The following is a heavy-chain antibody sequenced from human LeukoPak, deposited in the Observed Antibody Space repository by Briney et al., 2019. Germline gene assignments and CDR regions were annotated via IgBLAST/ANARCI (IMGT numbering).Heavy chain of an antibody. CDR1: GFTFSNCR. V-gene: IGHV3-48*04. CDR3: AKDMAPVTTSFDY. CDR2: ISSSSRTI. Sequence: GGSLRLSCAASGFTFSNCRMNWVRQAPGKGLEWISYISSSSRTIYYADSVKGRLTISRDNAKNSLYLQMNSLRAEDTALYYCAKDMAPVTTSFDYWGQGTLVTVSS. J-gene: IGHJ4*02. D-gene: IGHD4-17*01.